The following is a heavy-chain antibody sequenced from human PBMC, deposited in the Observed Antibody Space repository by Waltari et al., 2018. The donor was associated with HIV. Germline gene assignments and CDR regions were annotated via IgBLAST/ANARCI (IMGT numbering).Heavy chain of an antibody. D-gene: IGHD3-9*01. CDR2: IFYSGGG. CDR3: AREGRGRRIGFEWVFGSGVNV. CDR1: GGSIRGADYY. Sequence: QVQLQESGPGLVKPSQTLSLTCTVSGGSIRGADYYCSWVRQPPGKGLEWIGFIFYSGGGYYSSSLQSRGSISLDTAKNQFSLKLSSVTVEDTAVYYCAREGRGRRIGFEWVFGSGVNVWGQGTTVIVSS. V-gene: IGHV4-30-4*01. J-gene: IGHJ6*02.